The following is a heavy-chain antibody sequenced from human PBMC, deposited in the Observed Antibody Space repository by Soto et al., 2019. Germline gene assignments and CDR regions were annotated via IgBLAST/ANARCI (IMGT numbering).Heavy chain of an antibody. CDR2: ISGSGGST. D-gene: IGHD3-22*01. J-gene: IGHJ4*02. CDR1: GFTFSSYA. CDR3: AKSGYYDSSGYVDY. Sequence: PGGSLRLSCAASGFTFSSYAMSWVRQAPGKGLEWVSAISGSGGSTYYADSVKGRFTISRDNSKNTLYLQMNSLRAEDTAVYYCAKSGYYDSSGYVDYWGQGTLVTVSS. V-gene: IGHV3-23*01.